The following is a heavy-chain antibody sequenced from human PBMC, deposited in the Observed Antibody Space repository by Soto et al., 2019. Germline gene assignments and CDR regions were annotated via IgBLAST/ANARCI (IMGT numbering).Heavy chain of an antibody. CDR1: GFTFDAYA. V-gene: IGHV3-9*03. CDR2: ISWNSGSI. CDR3: AKGAYCSGGSRYERGFDD. J-gene: IGHJ4*02. Sequence: EVQLVESGGGLVQPGRSLRLSCAASGFTFDAYAMHWVRQAPGKGLEWVSGISWNSGSIGYADSVKGRFTISRDNAKNSLYLQMNSLRAEDMALYYCAKGAYCSGGSRYERGFDDWGKGCLVTV. D-gene: IGHD2-15*01.